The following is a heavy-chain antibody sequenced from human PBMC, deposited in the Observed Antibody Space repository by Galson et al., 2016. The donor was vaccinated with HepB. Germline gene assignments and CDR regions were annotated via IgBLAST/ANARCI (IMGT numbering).Heavy chain of an antibody. CDR2: INLSGPGT. CDR1: GFHFTSYY. Sequence: SVKVSCKASGFHFTSYYIHWVRQASGQGPEWMGLINLSGPGTNYAQKFQGRVTMTSDTSASTVHMEWNSLASEDKAAYYCARNFGGLDAFDMWGQGTKVTVSS. CDR3: ARNFGGLDAFDM. D-gene: IGHD1-7*01. V-gene: IGHV1-46*01. J-gene: IGHJ3*02.